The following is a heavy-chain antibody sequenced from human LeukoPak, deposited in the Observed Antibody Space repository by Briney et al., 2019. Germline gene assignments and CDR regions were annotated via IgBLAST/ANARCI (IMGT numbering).Heavy chain of an antibody. CDR2: IYYSGST. J-gene: IGHJ6*02. D-gene: IGHD3-22*01. V-gene: IGHV4-59*01. Sequence: PSETLSLTCTVSGGSISSYYRSWIRQPPGKGLEWIGYIYYSGSTNYNPSLKSRVTISVDTSKNQFSLKLSSVTAADTAVDYCARDRGSGYYPADGVDVWGQGTTVTVSS. CDR3: ARDRGSGYYPADGVDV. CDR1: GGSISSYY.